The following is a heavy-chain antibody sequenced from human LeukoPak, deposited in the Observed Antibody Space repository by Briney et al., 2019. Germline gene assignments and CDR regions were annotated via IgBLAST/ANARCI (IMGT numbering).Heavy chain of an antibody. D-gene: IGHD6-13*01. V-gene: IGHV1-69*13. Sequence: SVKVSCKASGGTFSSYAISWVRQAPGQGLEWMGGIIPIFGTANYAQKFQGRVTITADESTSTAYMELSSLRSEDTAVYYCATLPTPRIAQQLITLDYWGQGTLVTVSS. CDR2: IIPIFGTA. CDR3: ATLPTPRIAQQLITLDY. J-gene: IGHJ4*02. CDR1: GGTFSSYA.